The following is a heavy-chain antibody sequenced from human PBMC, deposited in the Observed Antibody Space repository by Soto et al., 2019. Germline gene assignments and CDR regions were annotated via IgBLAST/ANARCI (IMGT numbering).Heavy chain of an antibody. D-gene: IGHD1-1*01. CDR3: ARELERVFDY. J-gene: IGHJ4*02. CDR2: IAYDGRNK. CDR1: GFTFSSYA. V-gene: IGHV3-30*04. Sequence: QVQLVESGGGVVQPGRSLRLSCAASGFTFSSYAMHWVRQAPGKGLEWVADIAYDGRNKYYADSVKGRFTISRDNSKNTVYLQMNSLRMEDTAVYYCARELERVFDYWGQGTLVTVSS.